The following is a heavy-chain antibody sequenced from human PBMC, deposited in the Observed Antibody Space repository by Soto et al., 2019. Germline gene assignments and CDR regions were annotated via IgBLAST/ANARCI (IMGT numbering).Heavy chain of an antibody. CDR3: ARELERRTVTPFDY. D-gene: IGHD4-17*01. J-gene: IGHJ4*02. CDR2: IWYDGSNK. CDR1: GFTFSSYV. Sequence: LRLSCAASGFTFSSYVMHWVRQAPVKGLEWVAVIWYDGSNKYYADSVKGGFTISRDNSKNTLYLQMNSLRAEDTAVYYCARELERRTVTPFDYWGQGTLVTVSS. V-gene: IGHV3-33*01.